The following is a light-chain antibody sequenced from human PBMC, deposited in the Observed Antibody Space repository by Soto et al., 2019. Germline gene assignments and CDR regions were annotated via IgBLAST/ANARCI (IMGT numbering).Light chain of an antibody. CDR3: QQYSSDSNT. Sequence: DIQMTQSPSTLSASVGDRVTITCRASQDINIWLAWYQQKPEKAPKLLIYKASTLERGVPSRFIGSGSGTDFTLAISSLQPDDFATYYCQQYSSDSNTFGQGTRLDIK. CDR1: QDINIW. V-gene: IGKV1-5*03. J-gene: IGKJ2*01. CDR2: KAS.